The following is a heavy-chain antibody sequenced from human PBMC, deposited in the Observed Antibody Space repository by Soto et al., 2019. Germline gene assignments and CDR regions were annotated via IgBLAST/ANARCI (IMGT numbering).Heavy chain of an antibody. D-gene: IGHD6-19*01. CDR2: INHSGIT. CDR3: AVGLGMWLAGGGY. J-gene: IGHJ4*02. Sequence: QVLLEQWGAGLLKPSETLSLTCAVYGGSFSGYYWTWIRQPPGRGLEWLGEINHSGITDYNPSLKCRVSISIAPSKNQFSLKLNPVPAAATAVYYCAVGLGMWLAGGGYWGQGTLVTVSS. V-gene: IGHV4-34*01. CDR1: GGSFSGYY.